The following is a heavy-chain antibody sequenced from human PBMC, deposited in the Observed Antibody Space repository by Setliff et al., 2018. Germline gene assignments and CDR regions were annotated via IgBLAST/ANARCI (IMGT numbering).Heavy chain of an antibody. J-gene: IGHJ3*01. D-gene: IGHD3-10*01. Sequence: PGGSLRLSCAASGFTFNNYAMSWVRQAPGKRLEWVSVVYRGGSTTFYADSVKGRFTTSRDISRNTVYLQMSSLRVEDTAVYYCARDLRARGTWHTDVWGPGTLVTVSS. V-gene: IGHV3-23*03. CDR1: GFTFNNYA. CDR2: VYRGGSTT. CDR3: ARDLRARGTWHTDV.